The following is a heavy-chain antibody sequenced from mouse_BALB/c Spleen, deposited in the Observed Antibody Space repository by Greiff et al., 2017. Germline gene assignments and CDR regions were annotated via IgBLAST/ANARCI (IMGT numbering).Heavy chain of an antibody. V-gene: IGHV5-17*02. D-gene: IGHD1-1*01. Sequence: EVHLVESGGGLVQPGGSRKLSCAASGFTFSSFGMHWVRQAPEKGLEWVAYISSGSSTIYYADTVKGRFTISRDNPKNTLFLQMTSLRSEDTAMYYCARSGSSYYYAMDYWGQGTSVTVSS. CDR3: ARSGSSYYYAMDY. CDR2: ISSGSSTI. CDR1: GFTFSSFG. J-gene: IGHJ4*01.